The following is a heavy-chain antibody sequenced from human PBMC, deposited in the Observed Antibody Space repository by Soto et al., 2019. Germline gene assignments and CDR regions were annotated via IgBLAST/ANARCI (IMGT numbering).Heavy chain of an antibody. CDR1: GFTFSSYA. J-gene: IGHJ4*02. D-gene: IGHD6-19*01. CDR2: ISYDGSNK. V-gene: IGHV3-30-3*01. CDR3: ARPSSGGFDY. Sequence: LRLSCAASGFTFSSYAMHWVRQAPGKGLEWVAVISYDGSNKYYADSVKGRFTISRDNSKNTLYLQMNSLRAEDTAVYYCARPSSGGFDYWGQGTLVTVSS.